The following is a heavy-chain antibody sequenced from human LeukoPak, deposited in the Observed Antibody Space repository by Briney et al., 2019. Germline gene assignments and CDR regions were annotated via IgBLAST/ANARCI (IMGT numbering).Heavy chain of an antibody. Sequence: GGSLRLSCAASGFTFSDHYMDWVRQAPGKGLEWVGRTKNKANSYTTQYAASVKGRFTISRDDPKNSLYLQMNSLKTEDTAVYYCARGSSGVTISSYGMDVWGKGTTVTVSS. CDR3: ARGSSGVTISSYGMDV. J-gene: IGHJ6*04. V-gene: IGHV3-72*01. CDR1: GFTFSDHY. CDR2: TKNKANSYTT. D-gene: IGHD3-9*01.